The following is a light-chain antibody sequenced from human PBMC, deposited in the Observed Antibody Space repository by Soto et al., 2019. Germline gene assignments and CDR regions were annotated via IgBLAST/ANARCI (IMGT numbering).Light chain of an antibody. V-gene: IGKV3-11*01. CDR2: DAS. Sequence: EIVLTQSPATPSLSPGESATLSCRASQGVSSYLAWYQQKPGQAPRLLIYDASNRATGIPARFSGSGSETDFTLTISSLEPEDFAVYYCHQRSSWPQSFGQGTKVDIK. CDR1: QGVSSY. J-gene: IGKJ1*01. CDR3: HQRSSWPQS.